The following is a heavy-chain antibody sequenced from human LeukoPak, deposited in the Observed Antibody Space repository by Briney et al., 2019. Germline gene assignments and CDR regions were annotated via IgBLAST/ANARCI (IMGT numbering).Heavy chain of an antibody. CDR2: ISYDGSNK. D-gene: IGHD3-3*01. J-gene: IGHJ6*02. CDR1: GFTFSSYG. CDR3: AKSDFPGYGMDV. Sequence: GGSLRLSCAASGFTFSSYGMHWVRQAPGKGLEWVAVISYDGSNKYYADSVKGRFTISRDNSKNTLYLQMNSLRAEDTAVYYCAKSDFPGYGMDVWGQGTTVTVSS. V-gene: IGHV3-30*18.